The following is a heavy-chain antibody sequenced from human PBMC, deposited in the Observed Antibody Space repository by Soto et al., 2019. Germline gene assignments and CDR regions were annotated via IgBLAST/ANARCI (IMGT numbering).Heavy chain of an antibody. Sequence: LTCTVSGGSISSSSYYWGWIRQPPGKGLEWIGSIYSSGSTYYNPSLKSRVTISVDTSKNQFSLKLSSVTAADTAVYYCARELLWFGELLYHRGFDPWGQGTLVTVSS. J-gene: IGHJ5*02. CDR2: IYSSGST. CDR3: ARELLWFGELLYHRGFDP. V-gene: IGHV4-39*07. CDR1: GGSISSSSYY. D-gene: IGHD3-10*01.